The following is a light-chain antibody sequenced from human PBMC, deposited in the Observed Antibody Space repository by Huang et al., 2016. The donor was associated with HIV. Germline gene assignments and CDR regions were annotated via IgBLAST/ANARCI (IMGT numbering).Light chain of an antibody. CDR2: DAS. CDR1: QSVSDF. CDR3: QQRSKWPLT. Sequence: EIVLTQSPATLSLSPGQRVTLSCRANQSVSDFLAWYQQKPGQAPRLLIYDASKRATGIPARFSGSGAGTDFTLTISSLEPEDFAVYYCQQRSKWPLTFGGGTKVESK. J-gene: IGKJ4*01. V-gene: IGKV3-11*01.